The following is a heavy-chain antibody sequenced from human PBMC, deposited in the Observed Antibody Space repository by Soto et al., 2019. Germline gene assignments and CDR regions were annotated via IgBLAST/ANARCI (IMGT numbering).Heavy chain of an antibody. CDR3: AKDRRRITMMLGVIGDERFQH. CDR1: GFIFGKYM. Sequence: GGSLRLSCAFSGFIFGKYMMTWVRQAPWKGLEWVSTIRDGGESTYYADSVKGRFTISRDNSKNTLYLQMGSLGVEDTAVYYCAKDRRRITMMLGVIGDERFQHWGQGTLVTVPS. CDR2: IRDGGEST. J-gene: IGHJ1*01. V-gene: IGHV3-23*01. D-gene: IGHD3-22*01.